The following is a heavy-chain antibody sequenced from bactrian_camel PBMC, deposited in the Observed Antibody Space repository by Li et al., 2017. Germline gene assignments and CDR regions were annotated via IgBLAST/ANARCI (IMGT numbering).Heavy chain of an antibody. CDR1: GFLLRNVF. Sequence: HVQLVESGGGSVQAGGSLRLSCAAYGFLLRNVFINWVRQAPGTEQEAVAAIDSRDVPTYGDSVKGRFTISRDSTKNTLYLQMDSLQIADTAVYYCGTGSSLPDRPMGRGTQVTVS. J-gene: IGHJ4*01. V-gene: IGHV3S1*01. CDR2: IDSRDVPT.